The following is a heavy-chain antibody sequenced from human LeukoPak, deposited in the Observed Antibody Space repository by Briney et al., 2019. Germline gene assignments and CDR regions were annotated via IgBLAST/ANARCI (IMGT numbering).Heavy chain of an antibody. D-gene: IGHD2-15*01. CDR2: ISAYNGNT. CDR1: GYTFTGYY. Sequence: GASVKVSCKASGYTFTGYYMHWVRQAPGQGLEWMGWISAYNGNTNYAQKLQGRVTMTTDTSTSTAYMELRSLRSDDTAVYYCARQVVAARRNYFDYWGQGTLVTVSS. CDR3: ARQVVAARRNYFDY. V-gene: IGHV1-18*04. J-gene: IGHJ4*02.